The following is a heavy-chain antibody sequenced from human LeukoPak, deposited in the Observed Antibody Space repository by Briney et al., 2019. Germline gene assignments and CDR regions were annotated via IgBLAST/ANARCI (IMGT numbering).Heavy chain of an antibody. J-gene: IGHJ6*02. CDR3: ARDLRARYYDFWSGYRPPNTYYYGMDV. Sequence: ASVKVSCKASGGTFSSYAISWVRQAPGQGLEWMGGIIPIFGTANYAQKFQGRVTITADESTSTAYMELSSLRSEDTAVYYCARDLRARYYDFWSGYRPPNTYYYGMDVWGQGTTVTVSS. CDR2: IIPIFGTA. D-gene: IGHD3-3*01. V-gene: IGHV1-69*13. CDR1: GGTFSSYA.